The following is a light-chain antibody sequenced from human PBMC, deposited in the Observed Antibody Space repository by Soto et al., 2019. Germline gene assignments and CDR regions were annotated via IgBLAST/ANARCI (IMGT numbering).Light chain of an antibody. Sequence: DILMTQSPSSLSASVGDRVTITCQASQDITIYLNWYQHKPGKAPKLLIYESLNLEPGVSSRFSGCGFGTVSTLTISSLNPEDDATYYCQQYDNPHSPTFGGGTKVEIK. CDR2: ESL. J-gene: IGKJ4*01. V-gene: IGKV1-33*01. CDR3: QQYDNPHSPT. CDR1: QDITIY.